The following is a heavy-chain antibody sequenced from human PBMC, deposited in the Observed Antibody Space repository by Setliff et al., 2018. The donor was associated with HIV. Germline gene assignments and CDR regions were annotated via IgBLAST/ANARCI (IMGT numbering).Heavy chain of an antibody. D-gene: IGHD2-2*01. J-gene: IGHJ6*03. CDR2: IIPIFGTA. V-gene: IGHV1-69*13. Sequence: GASVKVSCKASGGTFSSYAISWVRQAPGQGLEWMGGIIPIFGTANYAQKFQGRVTITADESTSTAYMELSSLRSEDTAVYYCARDPYIVVVPAASRAYYYYMDVWGKGTTVTVSS. CDR3: ARDPYIVVVPAASRAYYYYMDV. CDR1: GGTFSSYA.